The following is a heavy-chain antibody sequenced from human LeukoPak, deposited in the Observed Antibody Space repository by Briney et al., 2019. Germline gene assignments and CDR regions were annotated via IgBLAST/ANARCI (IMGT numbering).Heavy chain of an antibody. D-gene: IGHD1-7*01. Sequence: GGSLRLSCAASGFTFSSYSMNWVRQAPGKGLEWVSYISSSSSTIYYADSVKGRFTISRDNAKNSLYLQMNSLRDEDTAVYYCARDAMSYNWNYVPFDYWSQGTLVTVSS. CDR1: GFTFSSYS. J-gene: IGHJ4*02. CDR2: ISSSSSTI. CDR3: ARDAMSYNWNYVPFDY. V-gene: IGHV3-48*02.